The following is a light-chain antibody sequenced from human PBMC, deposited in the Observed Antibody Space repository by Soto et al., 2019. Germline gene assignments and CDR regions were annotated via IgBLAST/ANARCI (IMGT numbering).Light chain of an antibody. CDR2: AYS. Sequence: QSALTQPASVSGSPGQSITISCTGTSSDVGGYNYVSWYQHHAGKAPRLMIYAYSKRPSGVSHRFSGSRSGNTASLTISGLQAEDEADYYCSSYTSGTTLYVFGTGTKLTVL. CDR1: SSDVGGYNY. CDR3: SSYTSGTTLYV. V-gene: IGLV2-14*01. J-gene: IGLJ1*01.